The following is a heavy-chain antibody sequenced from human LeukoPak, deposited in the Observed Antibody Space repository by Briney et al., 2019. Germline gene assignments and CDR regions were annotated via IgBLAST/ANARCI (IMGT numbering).Heavy chain of an antibody. J-gene: IGHJ6*02. V-gene: IGHV1-8*01. D-gene: IGHD2-2*01. CDR1: GYTFTSYD. CDR3: ARGYCSSTSCLNYYYGMDV. CDR2: MNPNSGNT. Sequence: ASVKVSCKASGYTFTSYDINWVRQATGPGLEWMGWMNPNSGNTGYAQKFQGRVTMTRNTSISTAYTELSSLRSEDTAVYYCARGYCSSTSCLNYYYGMDVWGQGTTVTVSS.